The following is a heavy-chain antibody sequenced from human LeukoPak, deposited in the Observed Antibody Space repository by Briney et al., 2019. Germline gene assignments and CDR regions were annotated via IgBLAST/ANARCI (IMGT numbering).Heavy chain of an antibody. D-gene: IGHD3-9*01. J-gene: IGHJ4*02. V-gene: IGHV3-33*06. CDR2: IWYDGSNK. Sequence: GESLKISCAASGFTFSSYGMHWVRQAPGKGLEWVAVIWYDGSNKYYADSVKGRFTISRDNSKNTLYLQMNSLRAEDTAVYYCAKVGRYYDILTGYFPSIFDYWGQGTLVTVSS. CDR3: AKVGRYYDILTGYFPSIFDY. CDR1: GFTFSSYG.